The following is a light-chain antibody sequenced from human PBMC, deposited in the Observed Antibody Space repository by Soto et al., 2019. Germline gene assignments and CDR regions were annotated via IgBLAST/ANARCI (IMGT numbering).Light chain of an antibody. CDR1: QSISRY. V-gene: IGKV1-39*01. J-gene: IGKJ5*01. CDR2: AAS. CDR3: QQSYSTPIT. Sequence: DIQTAQYPSSQSASGGDRITISCRASQSISRYLNWYQHKPGKAPKLLIYAASRLQSGVPSRFSGSGSGTDFTLTISSLQPEDFATYYCQQSYSTPITFGQGTRLEIK.